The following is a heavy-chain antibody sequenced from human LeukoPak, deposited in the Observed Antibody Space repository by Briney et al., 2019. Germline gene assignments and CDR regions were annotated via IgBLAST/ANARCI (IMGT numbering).Heavy chain of an antibody. Sequence: PGGSLRLSCAASGFTFSSYAMSWVRQAPGKGLEWVSAISGSGGSTYYADSVKGRFTISRDNSKNTLYLQMNSLRAEDTAVYYCANTPVGAFGSSGNVWGKGTTVTVSS. CDR1: GFTFSSYA. D-gene: IGHD6-6*01. CDR2: ISGSGGST. CDR3: ANTPVGAFGSSGNV. V-gene: IGHV3-23*01. J-gene: IGHJ6*04.